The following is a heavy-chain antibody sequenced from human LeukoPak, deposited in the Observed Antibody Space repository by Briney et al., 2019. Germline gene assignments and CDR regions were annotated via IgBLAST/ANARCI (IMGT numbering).Heavy chain of an antibody. Sequence: SQTLSLTCAISGDSVSSNSAAWNWIRQSPSRGLEWLGRTFYRSKWYNHYAVSVKSRITINPDTSKNQFSLQLTSVTPEDTAVYYCAREQGSSGWYDYFFDYWGQGTLVTVSS. CDR2: TFYRSKWYN. CDR1: GDSVSSNSAA. J-gene: IGHJ4*02. CDR3: AREQGSSGWYDYFFDY. D-gene: IGHD6-19*01. V-gene: IGHV6-1*01.